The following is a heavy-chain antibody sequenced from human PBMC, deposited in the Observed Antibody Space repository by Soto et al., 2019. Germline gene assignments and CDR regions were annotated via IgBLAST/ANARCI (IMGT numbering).Heavy chain of an antibody. J-gene: IGHJ4*02. V-gene: IGHV4-31*03. Sequence: QVQLQESGPGLLKPSQTLSLTCTVSGGSIASGGYYCSWIRQHPRKGLEWIGYIYYSGNTYHNPPLKSRVTLSGGTSQTLCSLKLSSVTAADTAVYDCAGVPLDVRYGEYSRFLDYWGQGTLVSVSS. CDR2: IYYSGNT. D-gene: IGHD4-17*01. CDR1: GGSIASGGYY. CDR3: AGVPLDVRYGEYSRFLDY.